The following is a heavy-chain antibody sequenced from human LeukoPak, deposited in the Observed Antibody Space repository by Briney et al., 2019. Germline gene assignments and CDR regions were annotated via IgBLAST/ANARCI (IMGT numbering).Heavy chain of an antibody. CDR2: ISGSGGST. CDR1: GFTFSSYA. D-gene: IGHD5-18*01. CDR3: AKEVQSRDTAMPPFDY. V-gene: IGHV3-23*01. J-gene: IGHJ4*02. Sequence: GGSLRLSCAASGFTFSSYAMSWLRQAPGKGLEWVSAISGSGGSTYYADSVKGRFTISRDNSKNTLHLQMNSLRAEDTAVYYCAKEVQSRDTAMPPFDYWGQGTLVTVSS.